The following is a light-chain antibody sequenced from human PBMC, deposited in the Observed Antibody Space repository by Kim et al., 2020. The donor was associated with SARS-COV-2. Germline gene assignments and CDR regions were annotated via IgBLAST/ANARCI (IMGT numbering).Light chain of an antibody. CDR2: YNS. CDR3: QVWDSDSDHPV. J-gene: IGLJ3*02. V-gene: IGLV3-21*04. CDR1: NIESKS. Sequence: PGKTARIPCGGNNIESKSVHWYQQTTGQATVLVISYNSDRPSGIPERFSGSNSGNTATLTISRVGAGDEADYYCQVWDSDSDHPVFGEGTQLTVL.